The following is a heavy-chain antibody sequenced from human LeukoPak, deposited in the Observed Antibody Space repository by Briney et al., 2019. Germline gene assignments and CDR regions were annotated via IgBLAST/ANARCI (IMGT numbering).Heavy chain of an antibody. CDR2: INHSGST. CDR1: GGSFSGYY. D-gene: IGHD3-10*01. V-gene: IGHV4-34*01. J-gene: IGHJ5*02. CDR3: ARFRIWGFGELHGSSQNRDNNWFDP. Sequence: SETLSLTWAVYGGSFSGYYWSWIRQPPGKGLEWIGEINHSGSTNYNPSLKSRVTISVDTSKNQFSLKLSSVTAADTAVYYCARFRIWGFGELHGSSQNRDNNWFDPWGQGTLVTVSS.